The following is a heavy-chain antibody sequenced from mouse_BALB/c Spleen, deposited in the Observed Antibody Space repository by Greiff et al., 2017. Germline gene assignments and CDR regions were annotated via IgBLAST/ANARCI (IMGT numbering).Heavy chain of an antibody. D-gene: IGHD1-2*01. CDR3: ARGSLIRHED. J-gene: IGHJ2*01. CDR2: ISSGGST. V-gene: IGHV5-6-5*01. CDR1: GFTFSSYA. Sequence: EVKLVESGGGLVKPGGSLKLSCAASGFTFSSYAMSWVRQTPEKRLEWVASISSGGSTYYPDSVKGRFTISRDNARNILYLQMSSLRSEDTAMYYCARGSLIRHEDWGQGTTRTGSS.